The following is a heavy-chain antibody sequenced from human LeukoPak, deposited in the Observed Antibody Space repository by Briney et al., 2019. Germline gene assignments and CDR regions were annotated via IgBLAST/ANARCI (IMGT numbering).Heavy chain of an antibody. CDR1: GFSFSDSV. CDR3: AKDNANFDY. Sequence: GGSLRLSCVASGFSFSDSVIHWVRQAPGKGLEWVSAISGSGGSTYYADSVKGRFTISRDNSKNTLYLQMNSLRAEDTAVYYCAKDNANFDYWGQGTLVTVSS. CDR2: ISGSGGST. V-gene: IGHV3-23*01. J-gene: IGHJ4*02.